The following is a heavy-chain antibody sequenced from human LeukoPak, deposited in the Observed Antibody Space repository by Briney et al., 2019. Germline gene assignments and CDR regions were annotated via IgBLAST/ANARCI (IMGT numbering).Heavy chain of an antibody. CDR2: IYYSGSN. CDR3: ARHHSSGCDY. D-gene: IGHD6-19*01. J-gene: IGHJ4*02. Sequence: PSETLSLTCTVSGGSISSSSYYWGWIRQPPGEGLEWIGSIYYSGSNYYYPSLKSRVTISVDTSKNQFSLKLNSVTAADTAVYHCARHHSSGCDYWGQGTLVTVSS. V-gene: IGHV4-39*01. CDR1: GGSISSSSYY.